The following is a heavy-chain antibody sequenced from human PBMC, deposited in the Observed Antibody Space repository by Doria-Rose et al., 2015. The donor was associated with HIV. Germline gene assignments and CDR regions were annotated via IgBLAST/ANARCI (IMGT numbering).Heavy chain of an antibody. Sequence: SGPVLVKPTETLTLTCTVSGVSLSSPGMGVSWIRQPPGKALEWLANSFSDDERSYITSLKSRLTISRCTSKSQVVLTMTDMDPVDTATYYCARIKSSRWYHKYYFDFWGQGTLVIVSA. CDR3: ARIKSSRWYHKYYFDF. D-gene: IGHD6-13*01. CDR1: GVSLSSPGMG. V-gene: IGHV2-26*01. CDR2: SFSDDER. J-gene: IGHJ4*02.